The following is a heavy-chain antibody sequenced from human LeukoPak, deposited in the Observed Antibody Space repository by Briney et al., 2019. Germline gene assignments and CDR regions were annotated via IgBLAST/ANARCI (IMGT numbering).Heavy chain of an antibody. Sequence: PGGSLRLSCAASGFTFSSYWMHWVRQAPGKRLEWVSSISSSSSYIYYADSVKGRFTISRDNAKNSLYLQMNSLRAEDTAVYYCARDQKGVMTMVTTTVDYWGQGTLVTVSS. CDR3: ARDQKGVMTMVTTTVDY. V-gene: IGHV3-21*01. J-gene: IGHJ4*02. CDR1: GFTFSSYW. D-gene: IGHD4-17*01. CDR2: ISSSSSYI.